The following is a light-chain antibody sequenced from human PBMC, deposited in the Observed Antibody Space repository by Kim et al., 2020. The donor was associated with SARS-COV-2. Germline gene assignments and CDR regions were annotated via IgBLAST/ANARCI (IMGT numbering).Light chain of an antibody. CDR1: QGISNH. V-gene: IGKV1-27*01. Sequence: DIQLTQSPSSLSASVGDTVTITCRASQGISNHLAWYQQQPGKVPNLLIYAASTLQSGVPSRFSGTRSGTDFTLTISSLQPEDVATYYCQKYDGAPLTFGGGTKLEI. J-gene: IGKJ4*01. CDR2: AAS. CDR3: QKYDGAPLT.